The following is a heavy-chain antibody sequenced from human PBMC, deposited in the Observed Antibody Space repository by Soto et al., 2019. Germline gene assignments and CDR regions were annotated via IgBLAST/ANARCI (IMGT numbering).Heavy chain of an antibody. J-gene: IGHJ6*02. Sequence: ASVKVSCKASGYTFTSYGISWVRQAPGQGLEWMGWISAYNGNTNYAQKLQGRVTMTTDTSTSTAYIELRSLRSDDTAVYYSARDISPLDIVATTPLSYYYGMDVWGQGTTVTVSS. CDR1: GYTFTSYG. CDR2: ISAYNGNT. V-gene: IGHV1-18*04. CDR3: ARDISPLDIVATTPLSYYYGMDV. D-gene: IGHD5-12*01.